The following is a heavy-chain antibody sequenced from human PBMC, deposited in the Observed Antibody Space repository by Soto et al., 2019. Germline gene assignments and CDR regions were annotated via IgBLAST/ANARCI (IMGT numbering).Heavy chain of an antibody. D-gene: IGHD7-27*01. Sequence: SETLSLTCAVYGGSFSGYYWSWIRQPPGKGLEWIGEINHSGGTNYNPSLKSRVTISVDTSKNQFSLKLSSVTAADTAVYYCASTSNLAVYYYYYMDVWGKGTTVTVSS. V-gene: IGHV4-34*01. CDR3: ASTSNLAVYYYYYMDV. CDR2: INHSGGT. J-gene: IGHJ6*03. CDR1: GGSFSGYY.